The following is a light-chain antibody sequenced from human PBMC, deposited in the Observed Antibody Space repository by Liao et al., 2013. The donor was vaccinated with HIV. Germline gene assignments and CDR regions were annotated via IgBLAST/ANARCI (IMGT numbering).Light chain of an antibody. V-gene: IGLV3-21*01. CDR3: QAWDTGAEI. Sequence: SYVLTQPPSVSVAPGKTARVTCGGNGIGSKNVHWYQQKPGQAPILIIYYDTNRPSGIPGRFSASNSGNIATLTIRGAQSVDEGDYYCQAWDTGAEIFGGGTKLTVL. J-gene: IGLJ2*01. CDR1: GIGSKN. CDR2: YDT.